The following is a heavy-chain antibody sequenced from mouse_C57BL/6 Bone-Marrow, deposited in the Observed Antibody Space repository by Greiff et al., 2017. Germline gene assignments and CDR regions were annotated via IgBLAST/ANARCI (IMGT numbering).Heavy chain of an antibody. D-gene: IGHD2-3*01. CDR1: GYTFTSYW. V-gene: IGHV1-55*01. J-gene: IGHJ3*01. Sequence: QVQLQQPGAELVKPGASVKMSCKASGYTFTSYWITWVKQRPGQGLEWIGDIYPGSGSTNYNEKFKSKATLTVDTSSSAAYVQRSSLTSEDSAVYYGARDDGYFQFAYWGQGTLVTVSA. CDR3: ARDDGYFQFAY. CDR2: IYPGSGST.